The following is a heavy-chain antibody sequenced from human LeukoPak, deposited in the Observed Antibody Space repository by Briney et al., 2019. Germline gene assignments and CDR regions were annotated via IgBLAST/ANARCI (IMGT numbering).Heavy chain of an antibody. CDR3: ARDSDTGGLDY. CDR1: GFTFSSYS. CDR2: ISSSSSYI. J-gene: IGHJ4*02. V-gene: IGHV3-21*01. D-gene: IGHD1-1*01. Sequence: GGSLRLSCAASGFTFSSYSMNWVRQAPGKGLEWVSSISSSSSYIYYADSVKGRFTISRDNAKNSLYPQMNSLRAEDTAVYYCARDSDTGGLDYWGQGTLVTVSS.